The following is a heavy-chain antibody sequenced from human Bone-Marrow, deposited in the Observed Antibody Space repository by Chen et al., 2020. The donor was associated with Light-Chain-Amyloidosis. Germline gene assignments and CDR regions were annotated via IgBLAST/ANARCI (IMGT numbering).Heavy chain of an antibody. J-gene: IGHJ6*03. CDR2: IDSSGTYI. Sequence: EVLLVEEGGGLVKPGGSLRLSCAASGFTFAAYTMNWVRQAPGKGLEWVSSIDSSGTYINYADSTRGRFSISRDNAKNSLYLQITSLRAEDTAVYYCARDQVEYKFFYYMDVWGKGTTVTVSS. D-gene: IGHD6-6*01. V-gene: IGHV3-21*06. CDR3: ARDQVEYKFFYYMDV. CDR1: GFTFAAYT.